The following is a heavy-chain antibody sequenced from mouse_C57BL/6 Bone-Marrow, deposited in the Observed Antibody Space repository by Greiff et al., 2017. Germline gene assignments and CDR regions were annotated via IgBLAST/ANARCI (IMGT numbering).Heavy chain of an antibody. CDR1: GYTFTSYW. Sequence: QVQLQQSGAELVKPGASVKVSCKASGYTFTSYWMHWVKQRPGPGLEWIGRIHPSDSDTNYNQQFKGKAPLTVDKSSSTAYMHLSSLTSEDSAVYYCAISIYYFDYWGQGTTLTVSS. D-gene: IGHD1-3*01. CDR2: IHPSDSDT. CDR3: AISIYYFDY. V-gene: IGHV1-74*01. J-gene: IGHJ2*01.